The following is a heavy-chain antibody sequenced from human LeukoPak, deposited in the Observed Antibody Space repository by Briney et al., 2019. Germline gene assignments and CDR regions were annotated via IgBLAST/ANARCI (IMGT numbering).Heavy chain of an antibody. CDR1: GFTFSRYW. Sequence: GGSPRLSCAASGFTFSRYWIHWVRQAPGKGLEWVSRINPDGSTTTHADSMKGRFTISRDNAKNTLYLQMNSLRAEDTAMYYCARVLSGSWDWFDPWGQGTLVTVSS. CDR3: ARVLSGSWDWFDP. D-gene: IGHD3-22*01. J-gene: IGHJ5*02. CDR2: INPDGSTT. V-gene: IGHV3-74*01.